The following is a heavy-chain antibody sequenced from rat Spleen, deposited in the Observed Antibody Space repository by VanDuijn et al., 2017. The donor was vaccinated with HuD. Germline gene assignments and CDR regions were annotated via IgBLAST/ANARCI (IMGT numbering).Heavy chain of an antibody. Sequence: EVKLVESGGGLVQPGRSLKLSCAASGFTFSNYGMAWVCQAPTKGLEWVTSISTSGGSTYYRDSVKGRFTISRDNAKSTLYLQMDSLRSEDTATYFCARHEADYTSYFDYWGQGVMVTVSS. CDR1: GFTFSNYG. CDR2: ISTSGGST. J-gene: IGHJ2*01. V-gene: IGHV5S13*01. CDR3: ARHEADYTSYFDY. D-gene: IGHD1-2*01.